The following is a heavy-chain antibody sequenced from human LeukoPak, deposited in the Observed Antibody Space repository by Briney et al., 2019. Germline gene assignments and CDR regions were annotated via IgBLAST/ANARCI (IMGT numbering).Heavy chain of an antibody. V-gene: IGHV3-66*01. Sequence: HTGGSLRPSCAASGFTVSSNYMSWVRQAPGKGLEWVSVIYSGGSTYYADSVKGRFTISRDNSKNTLYLQMNSLRAEDTAVYYCARGITMIVGYWGQGTLVTVSS. CDR3: ARGITMIVGY. CDR1: GFTVSSNY. D-gene: IGHD3-22*01. J-gene: IGHJ4*02. CDR2: IYSGGST.